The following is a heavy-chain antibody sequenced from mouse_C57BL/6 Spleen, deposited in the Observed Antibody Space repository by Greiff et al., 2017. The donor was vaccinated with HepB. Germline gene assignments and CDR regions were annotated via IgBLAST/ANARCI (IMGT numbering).Heavy chain of an antibody. CDR2: IDPSDSYT. V-gene: IGHV1-59*01. J-gene: IGHJ2*01. Sequence: QVQLQQPGAELVRPGTSVKLSCKASGYTFTSYWMHWVKQRPGQGLEWIGVIDPSDSYTNYNQKFKGKATLTVDTSSSTAYMQLSSLTSEDSAVYYCARERAFLTGTERVFDYWGQGTTLTVSS. D-gene: IGHD4-1*01. CDR1: GYTFTSYW. CDR3: ARERAFLTGTERVFDY.